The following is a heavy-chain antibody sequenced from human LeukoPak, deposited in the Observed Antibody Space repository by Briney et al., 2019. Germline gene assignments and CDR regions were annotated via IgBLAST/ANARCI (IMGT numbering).Heavy chain of an antibody. CDR2: VNPSGGST. CDR1: GYTFTSYF. CDR3: ARGPGDLGDY. Sequence: ASVKVSCEASGYTFTSYFMHWVRQAPGQGLEWMGLVNPSGGSTNYAQKFQGRVTMTRDMSTSTVFMELDSLRSEDTAVYYCARGPGDLGDYWGQGTLVTVSS. V-gene: IGHV1-46*01. D-gene: IGHD7-27*01. J-gene: IGHJ4*02.